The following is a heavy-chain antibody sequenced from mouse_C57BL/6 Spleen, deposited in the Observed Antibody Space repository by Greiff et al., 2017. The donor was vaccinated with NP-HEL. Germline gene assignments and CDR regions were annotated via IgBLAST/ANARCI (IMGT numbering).Heavy chain of an antibody. V-gene: IGHV5-12*01. CDR2: ISNGGGST. CDR3: ARDFYYGSSYGYFDV. Sequence: EVNLVESGGGLVQPGGSLKLSCAASGFTFSDYYMYWVRQTPEKRLEWVAYISNGGGSTYYPDTVKGRFTISRDNAKNTLYLQMSRLKSEDTDMYYCARDFYYGSSYGYFDVWGTGTTVTVSS. J-gene: IGHJ1*03. CDR1: GFTFSDYY. D-gene: IGHD1-1*01.